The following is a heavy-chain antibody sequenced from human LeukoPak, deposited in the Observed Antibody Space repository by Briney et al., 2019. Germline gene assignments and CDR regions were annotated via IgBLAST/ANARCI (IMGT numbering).Heavy chain of an antibody. Sequence: SQTLSLTCAISGDTVSSNSAAWNWIRQSPSRGLEWLGRTYYRSKWNNDYAVSVKSRITINPDTSKNQFSLQLNSVTPEDTAVYYRARDFCSGGSCYWRFDYWGQGTLVTVSS. D-gene: IGHD2-15*01. CDR3: ARDFCSGGSCYWRFDY. V-gene: IGHV6-1*01. J-gene: IGHJ4*02. CDR2: TYYRSKWNN. CDR1: GDTVSSNSAA.